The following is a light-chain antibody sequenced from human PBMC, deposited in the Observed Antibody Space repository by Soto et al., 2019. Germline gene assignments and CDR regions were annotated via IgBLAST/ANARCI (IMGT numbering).Light chain of an antibody. CDR2: DAS. J-gene: IGKJ5*01. CDR1: QSVSSY. CDR3: QQRSNWSIT. V-gene: IGKV3-11*01. Sequence: EIVLTQSPATLSLSPGERATLSCRASQSVSSYLAWYQQKPGQAPRLLIYDASNRATGIPARFSGSGSGTEFTLTISSLEPEDFAFYYCQQRSNWSITFGQGTRLEIK.